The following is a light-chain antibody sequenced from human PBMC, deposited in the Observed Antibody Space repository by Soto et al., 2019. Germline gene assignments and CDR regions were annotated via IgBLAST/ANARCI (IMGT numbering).Light chain of an antibody. CDR2: KAS. CDR1: QTISSW. J-gene: IGKJ1*01. V-gene: IGKV1-5*03. CDR3: QHYNSYSEE. Sequence: DNQMTQSPSTLSGSVGDRVTITCRASQTISSWLAWYQQKPGKAPKLLIYKASTLKSGVPSRFSGSGSGTEFTLTISSLQPDDFATYYCQHYNSYSEEFGQGTKV.